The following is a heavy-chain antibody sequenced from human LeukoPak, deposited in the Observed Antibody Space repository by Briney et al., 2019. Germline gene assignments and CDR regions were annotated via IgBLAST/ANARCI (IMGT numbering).Heavy chain of an antibody. CDR1: GYTFDDYA. Sequence: GGSLRLSCEASGYTFDDYAMHWVRQAPGKGLEWVSAISWNSGSIGYADSVKGRFTISRDNGKNSLYLQMNSLRTEDTALYYCAKGHTYGLGESYLDFWGQGTLVFVSS. J-gene: IGHJ4*02. V-gene: IGHV3-9*01. D-gene: IGHD5-18*01. CDR2: ISWNSGSI. CDR3: AKGHTYGLGESYLDF.